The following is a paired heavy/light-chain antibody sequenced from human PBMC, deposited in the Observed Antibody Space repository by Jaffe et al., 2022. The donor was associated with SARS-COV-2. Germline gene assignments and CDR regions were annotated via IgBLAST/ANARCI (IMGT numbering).Heavy chain of an antibody. D-gene: IGHD3-3*01. CDR1: GGSFSGYY. J-gene: IGHJ6*02. V-gene: IGHV4-34*01. Sequence: QVQLQQWGAGLLKPSETLSLTCAVYGGSFSGYYWSWIRQPPGKGLEWIGEINHSGSTNYNPSLKSRVTISVDTSKNQFSLKLSSVTAADTAVYYCARGRSRITIFGVVGPNYYGMDVWGQGTTVTVSS. CDR2: INHSGST. CDR3: ARGRSRITIFGVVGPNYYGMDV.
Light chain of an antibody. J-gene: IGLJ3*02. CDR3: LLYYGGAQKV. Sequence: QTVVTQEPSLTVSPGGTVTLTCASSTGAVTSGYYPNWFQQKPGQAPRALIYSTSNKHSWTPARFSGSLLGGKAALTLSGVQPEDEAEYYCLLYYGGAQKVFGGGTKLTVL. V-gene: IGLV7-43*01. CDR1: TGAVTSGYY. CDR2: STS.